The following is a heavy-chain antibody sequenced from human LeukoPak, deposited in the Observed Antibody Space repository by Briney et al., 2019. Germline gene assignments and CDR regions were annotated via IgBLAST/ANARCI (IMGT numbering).Heavy chain of an antibody. CDR3: GRDPSNTSGWYAWVDY. CDR1: GFAFNRYG. D-gene: IGHD6-13*01. Sequence: GAPVMVSCKASGFAFNRYGITWVRQAPGQGLEWMGWISAFNGDTKDEQKVQGRVTMTTDASTSTAYMELRSLRSDDTAVYYCGRDPSNTSGWYAWVDYWGQGTLVTVSS. V-gene: IGHV1-18*01. CDR2: ISAFNGDT. J-gene: IGHJ4*02.